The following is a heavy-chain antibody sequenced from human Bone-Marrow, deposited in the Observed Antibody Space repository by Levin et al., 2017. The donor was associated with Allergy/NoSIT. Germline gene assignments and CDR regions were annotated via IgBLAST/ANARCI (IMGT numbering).Heavy chain of an antibody. J-gene: IGHJ4*03. CDR2: IYPGDSDI. CDR1: GYSFASYW. Sequence: GGSLRLSCKGSGYSFASYWIGWVRQVPGNGLEWMGSIYPGDSDIRHSPSFQDLVAISADKSISTAYLQWSSLKASDTAIYYCARMSGFTYGLTFDYWGQGTLVTGSS. V-gene: IGHV5-51*01. D-gene: IGHD5-18*01. CDR3: ARMSGFTYGLTFDY.